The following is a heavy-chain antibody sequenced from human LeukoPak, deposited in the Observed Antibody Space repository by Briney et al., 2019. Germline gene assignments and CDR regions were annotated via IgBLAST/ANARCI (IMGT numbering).Heavy chain of an antibody. Sequence: ASVKVSCKASGYTFTSYGISWVRQAPGPGLEWMGWISAYNGNTNYAQKLQGRVTMTTDTSTSTAYMELRTLRSDDTALYYCARDALADCGGHCYGDLDYWGQGSLVTVSS. CDR1: GYTFTSYG. V-gene: IGHV1-18*01. D-gene: IGHD2-21*02. CDR2: ISAYNGNT. J-gene: IGHJ4*02. CDR3: ARDALADCGGHCYGDLDY.